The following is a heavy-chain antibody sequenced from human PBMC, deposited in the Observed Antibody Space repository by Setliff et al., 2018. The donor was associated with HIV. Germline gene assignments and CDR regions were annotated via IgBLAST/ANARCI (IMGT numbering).Heavy chain of an antibody. V-gene: IGHV4-4*02. D-gene: IGHD6-6*01. J-gene: IGHJ4*02. CDR2: IYHSGST. CDR3: ARFSTSSGGTFDY. Sequence: PSETLSLTCAVSGGSISSTNWWNWVRQPPGKGLEWIGEIYHSGSTNYNPSLKSRVTISVDKSKNQFSLKLSSVTAADTAVYYCARFSTSSGGTFDYWGQGTLVTVSS. CDR1: GGSISSTNW.